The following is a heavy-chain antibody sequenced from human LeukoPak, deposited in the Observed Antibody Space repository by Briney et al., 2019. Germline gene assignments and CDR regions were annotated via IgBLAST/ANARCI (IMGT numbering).Heavy chain of an antibody. CDR1: GFTFSSYG. CDR2: IWYDGSNK. J-gene: IGHJ4*02. V-gene: IGHV3-33*06. CDR3: AKDLGSVVTPPSLDY. D-gene: IGHD4-23*01. Sequence: GGSLRLSCAASGFTFSSYGMHWVRQAPGKGLEWVAVIWYDGSNKYYADSVKGRFTISRDNSKNTLYLQMNSLRAEDTAVYYCAKDLGSVVTPPSLDYWGQGTLVTVSS.